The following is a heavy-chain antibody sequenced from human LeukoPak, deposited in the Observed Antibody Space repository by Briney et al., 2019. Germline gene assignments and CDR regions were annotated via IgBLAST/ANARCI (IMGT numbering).Heavy chain of an antibody. J-gene: IGHJ4*02. V-gene: IGHV3-30*02. CDR2: IRYDGTKK. CDR3: AKVYGSGYQGDY. Sequence: GGSLRLSCAASGFTFSNYGMHWVRQAPGKGLEWVAFIRYDGTKKDYVDSVKGRFTFSRDNSKNTLYLQMNSLRAEDTAVYCCAKVYGSGYQGDYWGQGTLVTVSS. CDR1: GFTFSNYG. D-gene: IGHD3-22*01.